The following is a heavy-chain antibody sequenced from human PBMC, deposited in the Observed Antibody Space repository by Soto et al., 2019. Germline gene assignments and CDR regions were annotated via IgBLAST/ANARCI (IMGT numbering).Heavy chain of an antibody. J-gene: IGHJ6*03. CDR2: ISSSGSTI. V-gene: IGHV3-11*01. D-gene: IGHD4-4*01. CDR3: ARDYSNYQDYYYYYMDV. Sequence: QVQLVESGGGLVKPGGSLRLSCAASGFTFSDYYMSWIRQAPGKGLEWVSYISSSGSTIYYADSVKGRFTLSRDNAKSSLYLQMNSLRAEDTAVYYCARDYSNYQDYYYYYMDVWGKGTTVTVSS. CDR1: GFTFSDYY.